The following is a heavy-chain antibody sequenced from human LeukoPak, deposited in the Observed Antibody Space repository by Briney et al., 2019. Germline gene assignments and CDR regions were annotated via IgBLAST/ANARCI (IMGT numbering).Heavy chain of an antibody. V-gene: IGHV3-9*01. CDR3: AKEWRYASGSYIFDS. D-gene: IGHD3-10*01. CDR2: LSWNSGRI. Sequence: GGSLRLSCAASGFTFDDYAMQWVRQAPGKGLEWVSGLSWNSGRIGYADSVKGRFTISRDNAKNSLYLQMSSLRTEDTALYYCAKEWRYASGSYIFDSWGQGILVTVSS. J-gene: IGHJ5*01. CDR1: GFTFDDYA.